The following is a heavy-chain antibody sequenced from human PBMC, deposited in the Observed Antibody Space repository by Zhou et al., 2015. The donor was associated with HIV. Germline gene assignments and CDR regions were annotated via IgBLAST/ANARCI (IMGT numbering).Heavy chain of an antibody. J-gene: IGHJ6*02. D-gene: IGHD2-21*02. Sequence: QVQLMQSGAEVRKPGSSVRVSCKASGDTFNNFAINWVRQAPGQGLEWMGGIIPIFGTPTYAQNFQGRVTITADKSTNTAYMELSSLKSDDTAVFYCARSATVTRHYYYEMDVWGQGTKVIVSS. CDR2: IIPIFGTP. V-gene: IGHV1-69*06. CDR1: GDTFNNFA. CDR3: ARSATVTRHYYYEMDV.